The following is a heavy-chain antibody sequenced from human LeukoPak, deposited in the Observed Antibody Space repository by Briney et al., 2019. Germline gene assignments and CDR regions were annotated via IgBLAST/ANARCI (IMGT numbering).Heavy chain of an antibody. CDR3: VRGLGSRFYYDSSGYYQY. Sequence: SETLSLTCAVYGGSFSGYYWSWIRQPPGKGLEWIGEINHSGSTNYNPSLKSRVTISVDTSKNQFSLKLSSVTAADTAVYYCVRGLGSRFYYDSSGYYQYWGQGTLVTVSS. D-gene: IGHD3-22*01. CDR2: INHSGST. J-gene: IGHJ4*02. V-gene: IGHV4-34*01. CDR1: GGSFSGYY.